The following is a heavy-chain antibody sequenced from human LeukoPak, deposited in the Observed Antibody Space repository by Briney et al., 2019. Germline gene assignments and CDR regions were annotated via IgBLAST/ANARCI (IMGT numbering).Heavy chain of an antibody. V-gene: IGHV3-7*01. D-gene: IGHD6-13*01. CDR3: ARCAVAAAGDY. J-gene: IGHJ4*02. CDR2: IKPDGSGK. CDR1: GLTFSSYW. Sequence: QAGGSLRLSCAASGLTFSSYWMSWVRQAPGRGPEWVANIKPDGSGKYYVDSVKGRFTISRDNAENSLFLHMNSLRAEDTAVYHCARCAVAAAGDYWGRGTLVTVSS.